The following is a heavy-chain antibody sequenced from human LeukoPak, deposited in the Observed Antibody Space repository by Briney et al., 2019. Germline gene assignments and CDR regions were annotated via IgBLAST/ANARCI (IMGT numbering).Heavy chain of an antibody. J-gene: IGHJ4*02. D-gene: IGHD4-23*01. CDR1: GFTFSSYG. CDR3: AKDDNYGGNFLDY. CDR2: IWYDGSNK. Sequence: GGSLRLSCAASGFTFSSYGMHWVRQAPGKGLEWVAVIWYDGSNKYYADSVKGRFTISRDNSKNTLYLQMNSLRAEDTAVYYCAKDDNYGGNFLDYWGQGTLVTVSS. V-gene: IGHV3-33*06.